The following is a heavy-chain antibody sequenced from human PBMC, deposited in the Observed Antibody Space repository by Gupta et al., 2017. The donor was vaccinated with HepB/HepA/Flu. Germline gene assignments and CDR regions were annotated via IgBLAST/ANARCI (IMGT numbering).Heavy chain of an antibody. CDR1: GYSFTGQH. CDR2: IKPNRGVP. V-gene: IGHV1-2*04. J-gene: IGHJ4*02. Sequence: QVQLVQSGAELKKPGASVKVSCKASGYSFTGQHIHWVRQATGQGRDWLGWIKPNRGVPNEAQKLQDWADMNRDSSVSKASIELRRQKIGHKAVYYCSRGGGIELEFDSLGEGTLVPVSS. D-gene: IGHD2-15*01. CDR3: SRGGGIELEFDS.